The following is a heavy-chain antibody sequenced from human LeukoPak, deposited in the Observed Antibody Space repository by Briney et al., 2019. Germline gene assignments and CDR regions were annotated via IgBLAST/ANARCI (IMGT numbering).Heavy chain of an antibody. V-gene: IGHV3-53*01. CDR2: IYSGGTT. CDR1: GFSVSTKY. J-gene: IGHJ4*02. CDR3: AKDRAPTVTTIRYYFDY. D-gene: IGHD4-11*01. Sequence: GGSLRLSCAASGFSVSTKYMNWVRQAPGKGLEWVSIIYSGGTTYYGESVEGRFTISRDTSKNTVFLQMNSLRAEDTAVYYCAKDRAPTVTTIRYYFDYWGQGTLVTVSS.